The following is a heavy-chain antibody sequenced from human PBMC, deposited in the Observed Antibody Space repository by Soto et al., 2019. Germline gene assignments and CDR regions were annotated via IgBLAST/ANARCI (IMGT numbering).Heavy chain of an antibody. CDR1: GFTFSSYG. D-gene: IGHD2-15*01. Sequence: VQLVESGGGVVQPGRSLRLSCAASGFTFSSYGMHWVRQAPGKGLEWVAVISYDGSNKYYADSVKGRFTISRDNSKNTLYLQMNSLRAEDTAVYYCAKPWARTVVVAASGTFDYWGQGTLVTVSS. J-gene: IGHJ4*02. V-gene: IGHV3-30*18. CDR2: ISYDGSNK. CDR3: AKPWARTVVVAASGTFDY.